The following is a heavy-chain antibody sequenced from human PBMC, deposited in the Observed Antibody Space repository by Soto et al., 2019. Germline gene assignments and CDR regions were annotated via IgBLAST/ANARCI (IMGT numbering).Heavy chain of an antibody. D-gene: IGHD2-21*02. V-gene: IGHV4-31*03. J-gene: IGHJ5*02. Sequence: PSETLSLTCTVSGGSISSGGYYWSWIRQHPGKGLEWIGYIYYSGSTYYNPSLKSRVTISVGTSKNQFSLKLSSVTAADTAVYYCARGRTVKNWFDPWGQGTLVTVSS. CDR3: ARGRTVKNWFDP. CDR1: GGSISSGGYY. CDR2: IYYSGST.